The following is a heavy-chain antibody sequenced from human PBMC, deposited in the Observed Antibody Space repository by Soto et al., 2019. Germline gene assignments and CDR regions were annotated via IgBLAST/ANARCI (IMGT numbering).Heavy chain of an antibody. Sequence: EVQLVESGGGLVQPGGSLRLSCAASGFFFSSYSMNWVRQAPGRGLEWVSYISSSSTTIHYADSVKGRFTISRDNAKSSLYLQMKSLRDEDTAVYYCARETEYWGQGILITVSS. CDR2: ISSSSTTI. V-gene: IGHV3-48*02. J-gene: IGHJ4*02. CDR3: ARETEY. D-gene: IGHD6-6*01. CDR1: GFFFSSYS.